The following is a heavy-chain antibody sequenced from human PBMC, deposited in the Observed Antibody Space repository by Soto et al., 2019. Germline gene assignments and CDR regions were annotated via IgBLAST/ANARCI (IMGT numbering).Heavy chain of an antibody. CDR2: IRSKANSYAT. CDR1: GFSFSDSA. D-gene: IGHD1-20*01. CDR3: ATLQTIGLTGIQGNSNGMDV. J-gene: IGHJ6*02. V-gene: IGHV3-73*02. Sequence: EVQLVESGGGLVQPGGSLKLSCAASGFSFSDSAMHWVRLASGKGLEWVGRIRSKANSYATTYTASVKGRFIISRDDSKNTAYLHMNSLRTEDTAVYYCATLQTIGLTGIQGNSNGMDVWGQGTTVTVSS.